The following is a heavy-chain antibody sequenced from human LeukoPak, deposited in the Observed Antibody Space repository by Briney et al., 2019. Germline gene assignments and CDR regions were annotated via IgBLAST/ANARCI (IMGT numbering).Heavy chain of an antibody. CDR2: ISGSGGST. CDR1: RFTFSSYA. Sequence: GGSLRLSCAASRFTFSSYAMSWVRQAPGKGLEWVSSISGSGGSTYYADSVKGRFTISRDNSKNTLYLQMNSLRAEDTAVYYCAKSSYYDSSGFYREYYFDYWGQGTLVTVSS. V-gene: IGHV3-23*01. CDR3: AKSSYYDSSGFYREYYFDY. J-gene: IGHJ4*02. D-gene: IGHD3-22*01.